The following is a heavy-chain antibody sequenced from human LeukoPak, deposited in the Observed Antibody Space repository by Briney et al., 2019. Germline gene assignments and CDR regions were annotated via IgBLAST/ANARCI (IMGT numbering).Heavy chain of an antibody. V-gene: IGHV3-21*01. CDR1: GFTFSGYS. CDR3: ARDGRDFDFDY. D-gene: IGHD1-26*01. J-gene: IGHJ4*02. CDR2: ISSGSSYI. Sequence: PGGSLRLSCAASGFTFSGYSMNWVRQAPGKGLEWVSSISSGSSYIYYADSVKGRFTISRDNAKNSRYLQMNSLRAEDTAVYYSARDGRDFDFDYWGQGGLVSVCS.